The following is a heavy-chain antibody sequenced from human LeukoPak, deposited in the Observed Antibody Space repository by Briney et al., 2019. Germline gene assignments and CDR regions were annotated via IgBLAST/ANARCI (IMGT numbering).Heavy chain of an antibody. CDR1: GGTFSSYA. V-gene: IGHV1-69*05. CDR3: ARVDCGSTSCAYYYYMDV. Sequence: GASVKVSCKASGGTFSSYAISWVRQAPGQGHEWMGGIIPIFGTANYAQKFQGRVTITTDESTSTAYMELSSLRSEDTAVYYCARVDCGSTSCAYYYYMDVWGKGTTVTVSS. J-gene: IGHJ6*03. CDR2: IIPIFGTA. D-gene: IGHD2-2*01.